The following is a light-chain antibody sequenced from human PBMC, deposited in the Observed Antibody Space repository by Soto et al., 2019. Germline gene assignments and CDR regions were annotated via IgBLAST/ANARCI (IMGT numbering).Light chain of an antibody. CDR2: DVS. J-gene: IGLJ1*01. V-gene: IGLV2-14*01. Sequence: QSALTQPASVSGSPGQSITISCTGTSSDVGAYNYDSWYQQYPGEAPKVIIYDVSHRPAGVSNRFSGSKSGNTASLTISGLQTQDEADYYCSSYTSATTYVFGTGTKVNVL. CDR3: SSYTSATTYV. CDR1: SSDVGAYNY.